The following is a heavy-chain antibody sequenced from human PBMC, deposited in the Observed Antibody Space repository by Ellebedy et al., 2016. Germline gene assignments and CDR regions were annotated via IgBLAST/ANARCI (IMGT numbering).Heavy chain of an antibody. Sequence: GGSLRLSCAASGFTFSSYWMHWVRQAPGKGLVWVSRINSDGSSTSYADSVKGRFTISRDNAKNTLYLQMNSLRAEDTAVYYCAREHSNYAVFDYWGQGTLVTVSS. V-gene: IGHV3-74*01. CDR2: INSDGSST. CDR1: GFTFSSYW. D-gene: IGHD4-11*01. CDR3: AREHSNYAVFDY. J-gene: IGHJ4*02.